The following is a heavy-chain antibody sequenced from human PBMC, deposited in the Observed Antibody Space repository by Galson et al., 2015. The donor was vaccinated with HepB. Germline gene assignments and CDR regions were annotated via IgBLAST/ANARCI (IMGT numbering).Heavy chain of an antibody. J-gene: IGHJ3*02. CDR1: GFTFSSYW. CDR2: INCDGSST. CDR3: ARSGYSSSRAFDI. Sequence: SLRLSCAASGFTFSSYWMHWVRQAPGKGLVWVSRINCDGSSTSYAYSVKARFTISRDNAKNTLYLQMNSLRAEDTAVYYCARSGYSSSRAFDIWGQGTMVTVSS. D-gene: IGHD6-13*01. V-gene: IGHV3-74*01.